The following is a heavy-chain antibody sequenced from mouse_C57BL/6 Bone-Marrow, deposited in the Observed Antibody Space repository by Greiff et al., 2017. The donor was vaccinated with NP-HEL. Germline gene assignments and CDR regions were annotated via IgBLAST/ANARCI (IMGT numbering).Heavy chain of an antibody. D-gene: IGHD2-5*01. CDR1: GYTFTSYW. V-gene: IGHV1-50*01. CDR2: IDPSDSYT. CDR3: AHSNYV. Sequence: VQLQQPGAELVKPGASVKLSCKASGYTFTSYWMQWVKQRPGQGLEWIGEIDPSDSYTNYNQKFKGKATLTVDTSSSTAYMQLSSLTSEDSAVYYCAHSNYVWGQGTSVTVSS. J-gene: IGHJ4*01.